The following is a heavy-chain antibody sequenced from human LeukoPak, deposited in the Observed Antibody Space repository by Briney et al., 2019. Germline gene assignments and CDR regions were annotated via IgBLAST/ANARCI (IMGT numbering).Heavy chain of an antibody. D-gene: IGHD3-3*01. Sequence: SETLSLTCTVSGSSISSSYYWGWIRQPPGKGLEWIGSIYHGGSTFYNPSLKSRVTISVDSSKNQFSLILTSVTAADTAVYYCARVALITIHENDAFDIWGQGTVVTVSS. V-gene: IGHV4-38-2*02. CDR1: GSSISSSYY. CDR3: ARVALITIHENDAFDI. CDR2: IYHGGST. J-gene: IGHJ3*02.